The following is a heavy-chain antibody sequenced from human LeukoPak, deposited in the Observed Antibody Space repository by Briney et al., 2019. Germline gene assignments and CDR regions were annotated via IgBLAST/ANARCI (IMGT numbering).Heavy chain of an antibody. Sequence: SQTLSLTCTVSGGPISTSGYYWGWTRQPPGKGLQWIGSIYYSGNTYYNPSLKSRVTISVDTSKNQFSLKVNTVTAAETAVYYCGRSPIVVIPAAIPTEDVVRPDYFDYWGQGTLVTVSS. CDR3: GRSPIVVIPAAIPTEDVVRPDYFDY. CDR1: GGPISTSGYY. D-gene: IGHD2-2*02. J-gene: IGHJ4*02. V-gene: IGHV4-39*01. CDR2: IYYSGNT.